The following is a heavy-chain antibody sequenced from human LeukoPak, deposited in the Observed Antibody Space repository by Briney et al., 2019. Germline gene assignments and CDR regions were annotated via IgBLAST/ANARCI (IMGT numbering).Heavy chain of an antibody. CDR3: VRGRYSSGWYKEKTWFDP. D-gene: IGHD6-19*01. V-gene: IGHV4-34*01. J-gene: IGHJ5*02. CDR1: GGSFSGYY. Sequence: PSETLSLTCAVYGGSFSGYYWSWIRQPPGKGLEWIGEINHSGSTNYNPSLKSRVTISVDTSKNQFSLKLSSVTAADTGVYYCVRGRYSSGWYKEKTWFDPWGQGTLVTVSS. CDR2: INHSGST.